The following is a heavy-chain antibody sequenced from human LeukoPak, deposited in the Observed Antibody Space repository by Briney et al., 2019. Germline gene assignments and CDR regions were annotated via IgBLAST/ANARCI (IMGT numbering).Heavy chain of an antibody. CDR1: GFTFSSYA. CDR3: AKDYYGGHSYGPFDY. CDR2: ISGSGGST. D-gene: IGHD5-18*01. Sequence: GGSLRLSCAASGFTFSSYAMTWVRHAPGKGLEWISLISGSGGSTSYADSVKGRFTISRDNSKNTLYLQTNSLRAEDAAVYYCAKDYYGGHSYGPFDYWGQGTLVTVSS. J-gene: IGHJ4*02. V-gene: IGHV3-23*01.